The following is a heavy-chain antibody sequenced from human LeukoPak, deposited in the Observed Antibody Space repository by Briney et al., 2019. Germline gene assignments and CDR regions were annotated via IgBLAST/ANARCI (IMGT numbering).Heavy chain of an antibody. CDR1: GFTFSGYA. CDR2: ISYDGSNK. CDR3: ARDIAPNYDSSGLYYYYYGMDV. Sequence: GGSLRLSCAASGFTFSGYAMHWVRQAPGKGLEWVAVISYDGSNKYYADSVKGRFTISRDNSKNTLYLQMNSLRAEDTAVYYCARDIAPNYDSSGLYYYYYGMDVWGQGTTVTVSS. J-gene: IGHJ6*02. V-gene: IGHV3-30*04. D-gene: IGHD3-22*01.